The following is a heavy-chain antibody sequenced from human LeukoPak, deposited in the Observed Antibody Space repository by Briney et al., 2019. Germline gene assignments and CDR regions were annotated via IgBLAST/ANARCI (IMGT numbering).Heavy chain of an antibody. J-gene: IGHJ3*01. V-gene: IGHV3-11*01. CDR2: ISSTGYTI. CDR1: GLTFSDYY. Sequence: GGSLRLSCVASGLTFSDYYMSWVRQAPGKGLEWISYISSTGYTIYYADSVKGRFTISRDNSKKTLYLQMNSLRAEDTAVYYCAKGKVNHDGALDAWGQGTLVTVSS. D-gene: IGHD2-21*01. CDR3: AKGKVNHDGALDA.